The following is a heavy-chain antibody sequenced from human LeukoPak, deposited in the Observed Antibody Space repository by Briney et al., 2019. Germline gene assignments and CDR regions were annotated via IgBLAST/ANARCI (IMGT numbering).Heavy chain of an antibody. D-gene: IGHD3-3*01. J-gene: IGHJ4*02. CDR1: GFIFSSYD. CDR2: ISGSGGST. V-gene: IGHV3-23*01. CDR3: AKDPEVLFGVVRYNYFDY. Sequence: GGSLRLSCAASGFIFSSYDMSWVRQAPGKGLEWVSDISGSGGSTYYADSVKGRFTISRDNSKNTLYLQMNSLRAEDTAVYYCAKDPEVLFGVVRYNYFDYWGQGTLVTVSS.